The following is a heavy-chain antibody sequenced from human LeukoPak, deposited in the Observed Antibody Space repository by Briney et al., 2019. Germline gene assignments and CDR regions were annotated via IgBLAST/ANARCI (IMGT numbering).Heavy chain of an antibody. J-gene: IGHJ4*02. CDR3: ARDNRDWAFDY. CDR2: INDKGVDK. Sequence: GGSLRLSCKVSGFTVSTNSWSWVRQAPGKGLEWVAFINDKGVDKNYADSVKGQFTISRDNSKNTLVLQMNSLRSEDTAVYFCARDNRDWAFDYWGQGTLVTVSS. V-gene: IGHV3-30*04. CDR1: GFTVSTNS. D-gene: IGHD2-21*02.